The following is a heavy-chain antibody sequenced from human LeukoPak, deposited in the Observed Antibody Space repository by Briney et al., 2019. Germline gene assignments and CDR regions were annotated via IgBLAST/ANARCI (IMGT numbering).Heavy chain of an antibody. CDR3: ARDALVTAMGTDYYYYYGMDV. Sequence: GGSLRLSCAASGFTFSSYWMHWVRQAPGKGLEWVSVIYSGGSTYYADSVKGRFTISRHNSKNTLYLQMNSLRAEDTAVYYCARDALVTAMGTDYYYYYGMDVWGQGTTVTVSS. J-gene: IGHJ6*02. V-gene: IGHV3-53*04. CDR1: GFTFSSYW. CDR2: IYSGGST. D-gene: IGHD2-21*02.